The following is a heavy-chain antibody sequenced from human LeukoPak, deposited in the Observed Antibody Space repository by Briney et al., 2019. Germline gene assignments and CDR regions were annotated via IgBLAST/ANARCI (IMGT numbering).Heavy chain of an antibody. J-gene: IGHJ4*02. CDR1: GYTFTNHA. Sequence: ASVKVSCKASGYTFTNHAMNWVRQAPGQGLEWMGWISAQHGQTEYAPNSQDRVTMTTDTYTSTAYMELRSLRSDDTAVYYCAGSLGYCTSNVCYLKYWGQGTLVTVSS. CDR2: ISAQHGQT. CDR3: AGSLGYCTSNVCYLKY. V-gene: IGHV1-18*01. D-gene: IGHD2-8*01.